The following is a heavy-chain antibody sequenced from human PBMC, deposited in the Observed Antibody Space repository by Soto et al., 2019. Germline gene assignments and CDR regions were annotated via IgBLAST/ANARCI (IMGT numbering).Heavy chain of an antibody. D-gene: IGHD3-22*01. V-gene: IGHV3-21*01. CDR3: ARDQYYYDSSGYSQPFDY. J-gene: IGHJ4*02. CDR1: GFTFSSYS. Sequence: PVGSLRLSCAASGFTFSSYSMNWVRQAPGKGLEWVSSISSSSSYIYYADSVKGRFTISRDNAKNSLYLQMNSLRAEDTAVYYCARDQYYYDSSGYSQPFDYWGQGTLVTVSS. CDR2: ISSSSSYI.